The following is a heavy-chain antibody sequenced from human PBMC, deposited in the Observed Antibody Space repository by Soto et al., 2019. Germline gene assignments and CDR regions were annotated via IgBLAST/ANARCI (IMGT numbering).Heavy chain of an antibody. J-gene: IGHJ5*02. CDR2: IYPGDSDT. Sequence: GASLKISCKGSGYSFTSYWIGWVRQMPGKGLEWMGIIYPGDSDTRYSPSFQGQVTISADKSISTAYLQWSSLKASDTAMYYCARLDYYDSSGYYYAWFDPWGQGTLVTVSS. CDR3: ARLDYYDSSGYYYAWFDP. CDR1: GYSFTSYW. V-gene: IGHV5-51*01. D-gene: IGHD3-22*01.